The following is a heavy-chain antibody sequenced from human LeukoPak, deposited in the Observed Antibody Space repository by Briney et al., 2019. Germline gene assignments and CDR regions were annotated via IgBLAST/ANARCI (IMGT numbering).Heavy chain of an antibody. CDR2: ISYDGSNK. J-gene: IGHJ4*02. CDR3: TKDWEAAAPDY. Sequence: GGSLRLSCAASGFTFSSYGMHWVRQAPGKGLEWVAVISYDGSNKYYADSVKGRFTISRDNSKNTLYLQMNSLRAEDTAVYYCTKDWEAAAPDYWGQGTLVTVFS. V-gene: IGHV3-30*18. CDR1: GFTFSSYG. D-gene: IGHD6-13*01.